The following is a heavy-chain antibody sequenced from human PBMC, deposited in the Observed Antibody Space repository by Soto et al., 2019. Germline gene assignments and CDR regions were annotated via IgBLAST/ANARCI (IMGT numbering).Heavy chain of an antibody. CDR3: ARDSDFVVDGGSCQAY. Sequence: ASVKVACKASGYTFINYYIHWVRQAPGQGFEWMGIINPSGGSTTYAQKFQGRVTMTSDTSTSTVYMELSSLRSDDTAVYYCARDSDFVVDGGSCQAYGGQGTLVTVSS. CDR2: INPSGGST. CDR1: GYTFINYY. D-gene: IGHD2-15*01. J-gene: IGHJ4*02. V-gene: IGHV1-46*01.